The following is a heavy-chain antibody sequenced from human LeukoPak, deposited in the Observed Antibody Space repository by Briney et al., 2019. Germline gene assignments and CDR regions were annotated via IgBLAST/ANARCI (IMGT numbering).Heavy chain of an antibody. J-gene: IGHJ4*02. V-gene: IGHV4-59*08. CDR3: ARHGGFSYYFDY. CDR2: IYYRGST. CDR1: GGSISSYY. Sequence: SETLSLTCTVSGGSISSYYWSWIRQPPGKGLEWIGYIYYRGSTNYNPSLKSRVNTSVDTSKNQFSLKLSSVTAADTAVYYCARHGGFSYYFDYWGQGTLVTVSS. D-gene: IGHD3-16*01.